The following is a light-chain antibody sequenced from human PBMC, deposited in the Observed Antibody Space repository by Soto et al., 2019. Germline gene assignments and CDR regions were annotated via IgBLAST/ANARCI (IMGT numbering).Light chain of an antibody. J-gene: IGLJ2*01. CDR1: NIGSKS. Sequence: SYELTQPPSVSVAPGKTARITCGGNNIGSKSVHWYQQKPGQAPVLVIYYDSDRPSGIPERFSGSNSGNTATLTISRVEAGDEADYYCQVWDSRGVFGGGTKVTVL. CDR3: QVWDSRGV. CDR2: YDS. V-gene: IGLV3-21*04.